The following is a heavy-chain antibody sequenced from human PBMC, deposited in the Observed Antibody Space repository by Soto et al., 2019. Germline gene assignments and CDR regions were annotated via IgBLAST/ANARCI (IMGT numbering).Heavy chain of an antibody. Sequence: ASVKVSCKASGGTFSSYAISWVRQAPGQGLEWMGGIIPIFGTANYAQKFQGRVTITADESTSTAYMELSSLRSEDTAVYYCARELGITGIPYFDYWGQGTLVTSPQ. J-gene: IGHJ4*02. CDR3: ARELGITGIPYFDY. CDR2: IIPIFGTA. CDR1: GGTFSSYA. V-gene: IGHV1-69*13. D-gene: IGHD1-20*01.